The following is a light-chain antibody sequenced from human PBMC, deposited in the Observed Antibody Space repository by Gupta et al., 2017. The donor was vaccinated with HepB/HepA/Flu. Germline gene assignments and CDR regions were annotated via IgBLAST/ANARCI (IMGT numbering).Light chain of an antibody. V-gene: IGKV1-39*01. CDR3: QQRYNSPRT. J-gene: IGKJ1*01. CDR2: TTS. CDR1: QSIANY. Sequence: DFQMTQSPSSLSPSVGDRVTITCRASQSIANYLNWYQQKPGKAPSLLIYTTSSVQSRVPSRFSGSGSGTDFTLTISSRQPEDFATYYCQQRYNSPRTFGQGTKVEIK.